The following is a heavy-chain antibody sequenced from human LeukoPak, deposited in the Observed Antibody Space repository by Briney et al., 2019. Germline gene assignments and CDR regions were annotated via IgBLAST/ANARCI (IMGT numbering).Heavy chain of an antibody. CDR1: GSTFTKSA. V-gene: IGHV1-58*01. CDR3: AADPAGFGAFDI. CDR2: IVVGSGNT. J-gene: IGHJ3*02. D-gene: IGHD3-16*01. Sequence: SVKVSCKASGSTFTKSAVQWVRQARGQRLECIGWIVVGSGNTDYAQKFQERVTITRDMSTSTAYMELNSLTSEDTAIYYCAADPAGFGAFDIWGHGTIVTVSS.